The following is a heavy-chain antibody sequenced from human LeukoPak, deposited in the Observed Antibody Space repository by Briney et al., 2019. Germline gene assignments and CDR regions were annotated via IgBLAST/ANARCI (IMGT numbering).Heavy chain of an antibody. CDR2: VHLSGAT. CDR1: GGSIMTTNW. Sequence: SETLSLTCDVSGGSIMTTNWWSWVRQPPNKGLEWIGEVHLSGATNYNPSLESRVTMSIDTSKKQFSLRLHSVTAADTAVYYCATYDQQLAFDNWGQGTLVTVSS. V-gene: IGHV4-4*02. D-gene: IGHD6-13*01. J-gene: IGHJ4*02. CDR3: ATYDQQLAFDN.